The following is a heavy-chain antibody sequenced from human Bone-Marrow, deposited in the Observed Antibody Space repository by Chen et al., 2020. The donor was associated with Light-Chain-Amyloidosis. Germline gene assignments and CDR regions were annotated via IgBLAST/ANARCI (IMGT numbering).Heavy chain of an antibody. Sequence: EEHLVESGGGLVQPGRSLRLSCEDSGFTFDNYAMHWIRQAPGKGLEWVSVISWNSGVKGYVDSVRGRFTISRDGVNNSLYLQMNSLRPEDTALYYCAKDKGGSMGFGMDVWGQGTTVIVSS. CDR2: ISWNSGVK. D-gene: IGHD3-10*01. V-gene: IGHV3-9*01. J-gene: IGHJ6*02. CDR1: GFTFDNYA. CDR3: AKDKGGSMGFGMDV.